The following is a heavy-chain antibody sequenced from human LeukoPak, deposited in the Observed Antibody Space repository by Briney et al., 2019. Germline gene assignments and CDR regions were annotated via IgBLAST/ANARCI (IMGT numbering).Heavy chain of an antibody. V-gene: IGHV5-51*01. CDR1: GYTFTNYW. CDR2: TYPRNSDT. Sequence: GESLKISCKGSGYTFTNYWIAWVRQMPGRGLECMGITYPRNSDTRYSPSFQGQVTISADKSVNTAYLQWSSLKASDTAMYYCARHLDGYNPFDYWGQGTLVTVAS. CDR3: ARHLDGYNPFDY. J-gene: IGHJ4*02. D-gene: IGHD5-24*01.